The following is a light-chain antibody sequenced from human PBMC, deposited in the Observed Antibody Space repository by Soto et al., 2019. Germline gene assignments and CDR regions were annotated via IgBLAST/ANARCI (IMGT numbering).Light chain of an antibody. V-gene: IGKV3-11*01. Sequence: EVVLTQSPATLSSSPGESVTLSCRASQSINTYLAWYQQKPGQAPRLLIYDASYRAAGIPSRFSGSGSGTDFPLTISRLEPADFAIYHCQQRSNWPLTFGGGKKVE. CDR1: QSINTY. CDR2: DAS. CDR3: QQRSNWPLT. J-gene: IGKJ4*01.